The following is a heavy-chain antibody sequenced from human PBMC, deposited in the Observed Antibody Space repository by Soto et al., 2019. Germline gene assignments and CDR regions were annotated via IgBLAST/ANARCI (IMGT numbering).Heavy chain of an antibody. Sequence: GGSLRLSCAASGFPFSSYAMSWVRQAPGKGLEWVSAISGSGGSTYYADSVKGRFTISRDNSKNTLYLQMNSLRAEDTAVYYCAKDPRHISVVRGVIDWFDPWGQGTLVTVSS. CDR1: GFPFSSYA. CDR3: AKDPRHISVVRGVIDWFDP. V-gene: IGHV3-23*01. CDR2: ISGSGGST. D-gene: IGHD3-10*01. J-gene: IGHJ5*02.